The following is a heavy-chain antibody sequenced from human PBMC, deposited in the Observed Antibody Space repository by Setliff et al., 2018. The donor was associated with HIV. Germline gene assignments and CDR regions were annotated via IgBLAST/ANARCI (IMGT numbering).Heavy chain of an antibody. CDR3: AGRRVAGLF. J-gene: IGHJ4*02. D-gene: IGHD6-19*01. Sequence: KPSETLSLTCAVNGGSFSGYYWSWIRQPPGKGLEWIGESDHSGSTNYNPSLKSRVTISVDTPKSQFSLKLTSVTAADTAVYYCAGRRVAGLFCGQGTLVTVSS. CDR2: SDHSGST. V-gene: IGHV4-34*01. CDR1: GGSFSGYY.